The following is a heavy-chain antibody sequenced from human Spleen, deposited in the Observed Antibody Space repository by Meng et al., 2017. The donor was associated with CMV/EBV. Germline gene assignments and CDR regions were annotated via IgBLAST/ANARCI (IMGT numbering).Heavy chain of an antibody. D-gene: IGHD2-21*01. CDR2: IYYSGST. CDR3: GRGPYCGGDCYSSVDS. CDR1: GGSISSGGYY. Sequence: SQTLSLTCTVSGGSISSGGYYWSWIRQHPGKGLEWIGYIYYSGSTYYNPSLKSRVTISLDKSKNQFSLRLTSVTAADTAVYYCGRGPYCGGDCYSSVDSWGQGTLVTVSS. V-gene: IGHV4-31*03. J-gene: IGHJ4*02.